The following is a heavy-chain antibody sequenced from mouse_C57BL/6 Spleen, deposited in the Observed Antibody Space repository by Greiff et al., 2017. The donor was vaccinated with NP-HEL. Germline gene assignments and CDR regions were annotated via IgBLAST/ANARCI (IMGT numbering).Heavy chain of an antibody. CDR1: GYTFTSYW. CDR2: IDPSDSET. CDR3: TEYYYGSSLDY. V-gene: IGHV1-52*01. J-gene: IGHJ2*01. D-gene: IGHD1-1*01. Sequence: QVQLQQSGAELVRPGSSVKLSCKASGYTFTSYWMHWVKQRPIQGLEWIGNIDPSDSETHYNQKFKDKATLTVDKSSSTAYMQLSGLTSEDSAVYCCTEYYYGSSLDYWGQGATLTVAS.